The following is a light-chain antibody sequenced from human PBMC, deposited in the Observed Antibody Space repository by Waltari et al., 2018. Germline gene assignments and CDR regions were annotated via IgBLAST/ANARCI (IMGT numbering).Light chain of an antibody. V-gene: IGKV3-15*01. CDR3: HQYNNRPPYT. J-gene: IGKJ2*01. CDR2: GAP. CDR1: ESISIN. Sequence: TQSPATLSVSLGERVTLTCRASESISINLAWYQQKPGQTPRLIIHGAPKRATGVPARFAGSGSRSEFTLIISSLQSEDIAVYYCHQYNNRPPYTFGQGTKLEIE.